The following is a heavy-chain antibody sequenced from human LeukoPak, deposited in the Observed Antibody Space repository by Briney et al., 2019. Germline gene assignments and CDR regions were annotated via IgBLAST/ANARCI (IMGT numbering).Heavy chain of an antibody. CDR1: GCTFTGYY. CDR2: INPNSGGT. V-gene: IGHV1-2*02. CDR3: ARSASLLRSGQNWFDP. D-gene: IGHD6-19*01. Sequence: ASVKVSCKASGCTFTGYYMHWVRQAPGQGLEWMGWINPNSGGTNYAQKFQGRVTMTRDTSISTAYMELSRLRSDDTAVYYCARSASLLRSGQNWFDPWGQGTLVTVSS. J-gene: IGHJ5*02.